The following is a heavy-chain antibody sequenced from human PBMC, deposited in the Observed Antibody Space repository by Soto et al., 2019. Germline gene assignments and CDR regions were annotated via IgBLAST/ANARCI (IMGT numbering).Heavy chain of an antibody. CDR1: GYTFTSYG. V-gene: IGHV1-18*04. CDR3: AKNQDYYYYGMDV. J-gene: IGHJ6*02. CDR2: ISAYNGNT. Sequence: ASVKVSCKASGYTFTSYGISWVRQAPGQGLEWMGWISAYNGNTSYAQKLQGRVTMTTDTSTSTAYMELRSLRSDDTAVYYCAKNQDYYYYGMDVWGQGTTVTVSS.